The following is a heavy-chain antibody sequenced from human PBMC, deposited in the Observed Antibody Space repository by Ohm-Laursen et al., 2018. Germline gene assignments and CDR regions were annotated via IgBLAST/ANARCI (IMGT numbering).Heavy chain of an antibody. J-gene: IGHJ4*02. V-gene: IGHV1-2*02. CDR3: ARRVAYDRGEFDY. CDR1: GYTFTGYY. D-gene: IGHD5-12*01. CDR2: INPNSGVT. Sequence: ASVKVSCKASGYTFTGYYMHWVRQAPGQGLEWMGWINPNSGVTNFAQRFQGRVTMARDTSTSTAYMELSSLRSDDTAVYYCARRVAYDRGEFDYWGLGTLVTASS.